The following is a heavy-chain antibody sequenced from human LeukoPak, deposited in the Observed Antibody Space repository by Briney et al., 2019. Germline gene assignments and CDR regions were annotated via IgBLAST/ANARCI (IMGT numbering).Heavy chain of an antibody. Sequence: GGSLRLSCAASGFTFSSYGMHWARQAPGKGLEWVAVIWYDGSNKYYADSVKGRFTISRDNSKNTLYLQMNSLRAEDTAVYYCARGVEMATINGFDPWGQGTLVTVSS. V-gene: IGHV3-33*01. J-gene: IGHJ5*02. CDR2: IWYDGSNK. CDR1: GFTFSSYG. D-gene: IGHD5-24*01. CDR3: ARGVEMATINGFDP.